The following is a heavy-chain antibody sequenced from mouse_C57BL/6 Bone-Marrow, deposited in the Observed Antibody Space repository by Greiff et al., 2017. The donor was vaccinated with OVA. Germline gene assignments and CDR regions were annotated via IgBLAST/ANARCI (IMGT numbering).Heavy chain of an antibody. V-gene: IGHV1-18*01. D-gene: IGHD2-3*01. CDR1: GYTFTDYN. Sequence: EVQLQQSGPELVKPGASVKIPCKASGYTFTDYNMDWVQQSHGKSLEWIGDINPNNGGTIYNQKFKGKATLTVDKSSSTAYMELRSLTSEDTAVYDCARLGGYYAGYAMDYWGKGTSVTVSS. CDR3: ARLGGYYAGYAMDY. J-gene: IGHJ4*01. CDR2: INPNNGGT.